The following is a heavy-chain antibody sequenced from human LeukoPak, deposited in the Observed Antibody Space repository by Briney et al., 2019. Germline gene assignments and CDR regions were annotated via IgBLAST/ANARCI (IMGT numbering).Heavy chain of an antibody. CDR2: ISAYNGNT. V-gene: IGHV1-18*01. D-gene: IGHD4-17*01. J-gene: IGHJ4*02. CDR1: GYTFTSYG. CDR3: ARVEYGDYFLDY. Sequence: ASVKVSCKASGYTFTSYGISWVRQAPGQGLEWMGWISAYNGNTNYALKLQGRITMTTDTSTSTAYMELRSLRSDDTAVYYCARVEYGDYFLDYWGQGTLVTVSS.